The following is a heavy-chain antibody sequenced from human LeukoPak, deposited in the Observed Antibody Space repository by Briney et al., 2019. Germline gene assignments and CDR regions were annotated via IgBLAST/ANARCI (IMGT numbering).Heavy chain of an antibody. D-gene: IGHD2-15*01. Sequence: GGSLRLSCTASGFTFGDYAMSWVRQAPGKGLEWVGFIRRKAYGGTTEYAASVKGRSTISRDDSKSIAYLQMNSLKTEDTAVYYCTREGRYCSGGSCYSGGNKFFDYWGQGTLVTVSS. CDR1: GFTFGDYA. CDR2: IRRKAYGGTT. CDR3: TREGRYCSGGSCYSGGNKFFDY. J-gene: IGHJ4*02. V-gene: IGHV3-49*04.